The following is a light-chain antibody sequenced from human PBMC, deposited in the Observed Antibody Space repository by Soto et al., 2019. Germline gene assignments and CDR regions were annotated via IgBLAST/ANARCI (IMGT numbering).Light chain of an antibody. Sequence: DIVMTQSPLSLPVTPGDPASISCMSSQSLLHSNGYNYLDWYLQKPGQSPQLLIYLGSNRASGVPDRFSGSGSGTDFTLKISRVEAEDVGVYYCMQPLQSWTFGQGTKVDI. CDR2: LGS. CDR3: MQPLQSWT. V-gene: IGKV2-28*01. J-gene: IGKJ1*01. CDR1: QSLLHSNGYNY.